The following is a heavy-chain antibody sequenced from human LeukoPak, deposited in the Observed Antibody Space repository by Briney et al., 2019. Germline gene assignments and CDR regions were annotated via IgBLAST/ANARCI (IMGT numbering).Heavy chain of an antibody. D-gene: IGHD4-17*01. V-gene: IGHV3-30*01. Sequence: EGSLRLSCAASGFTLSTYVMHWVRQAPGKGLEWVAYISYDGDNTYYADSVKGRFTISRDNSKNTLYLLVNSLRVEDTAVYYCARGDYEVYWGQGTLVTVSS. J-gene: IGHJ4*02. CDR2: ISYDGDNT. CDR1: GFTLSTYV. CDR3: ARGDYEVY.